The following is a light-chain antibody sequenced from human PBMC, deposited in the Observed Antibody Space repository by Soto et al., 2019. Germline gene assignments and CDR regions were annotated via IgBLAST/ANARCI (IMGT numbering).Light chain of an antibody. CDR2: SAS. Sequence: DIQMTQSPSSLSASVGDRVTITCRASQSIAGYLSWYQQRTGKAPKFLIYSASSLQRGVPSRFSGSGSGTDFSLTINGLQPEDFATYFCQQSFSVPITFGQGTRLEIK. CDR3: QQSFSVPIT. J-gene: IGKJ5*01. CDR1: QSIAGY. V-gene: IGKV1-39*01.